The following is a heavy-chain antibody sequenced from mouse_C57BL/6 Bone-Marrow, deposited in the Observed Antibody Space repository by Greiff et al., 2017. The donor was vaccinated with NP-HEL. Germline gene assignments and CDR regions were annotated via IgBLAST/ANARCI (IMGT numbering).Heavy chain of an antibody. J-gene: IGHJ2*01. CDR1: GYTYTSYW. V-gene: IGHV1-61*01. CDR3: ARWGRGFDY. D-gene: IGHD3-3*01. Sequence: QVQLQQPGAELVRPGSSVKLSCKASGYTYTSYWMDWVKQRPGQGLEWIGNIYPSDSETHYNQKFKDKATLTVDKSSSTAYMQLSSLTSEDSAVYYCARWGRGFDYWGQGTTLTVSS. CDR2: IYPSDSET.